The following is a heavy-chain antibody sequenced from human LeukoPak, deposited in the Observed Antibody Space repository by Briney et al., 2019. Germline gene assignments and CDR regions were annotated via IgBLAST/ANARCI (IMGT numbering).Heavy chain of an antibody. J-gene: IGHJ4*02. CDR3: ARDGILWWPRKGFRPDY. V-gene: IGHV1-18*01. Sequence: GASVKVSCKASGYTFTSYGISWVRQAPGQGLEWMGWISAYNGNTNYAQKLQGRVTMTTDTSTSTAYMELRSLRSDDTAVYYCARDGILWWPRKGFRPDYCGQGTLVTVSS. CDR2: ISAYNGNT. D-gene: IGHD2-21*01. CDR1: GYTFTSYG.